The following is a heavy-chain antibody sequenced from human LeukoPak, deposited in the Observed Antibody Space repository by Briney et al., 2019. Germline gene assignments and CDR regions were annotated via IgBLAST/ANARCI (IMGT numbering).Heavy chain of an antibody. CDR2: ISYDGSNK. J-gene: IGHJ4*02. Sequence: PGGSLRLSCAASGFTFSSYAMHWVRQAPGKGLEWVAVISYDGSNKYYADSVKGRFTISRDNSKNTLYLQMNSLRAEDTAVYYCAREGDQYGYGPRGFDYWGQGTLVTVSS. V-gene: IGHV3-30*01. D-gene: IGHD5-18*01. CDR1: GFTFSSYA. CDR3: AREGDQYGYGPRGFDY.